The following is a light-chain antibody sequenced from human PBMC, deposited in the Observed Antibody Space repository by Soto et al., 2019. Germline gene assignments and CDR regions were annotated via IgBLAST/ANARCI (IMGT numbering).Light chain of an antibody. Sequence: EIVLTQSPATLSVSPGERATLSCRASRSVSSSLAWYQQKPGQAPRLLIYDASNRATGIPARFSGSGSGTDFTLTISSLEPEDFAVYYCQQRTKWRTFGQGTKVDIK. CDR2: DAS. V-gene: IGKV3-11*01. CDR3: QQRTKWRT. J-gene: IGKJ1*01. CDR1: RSVSSS.